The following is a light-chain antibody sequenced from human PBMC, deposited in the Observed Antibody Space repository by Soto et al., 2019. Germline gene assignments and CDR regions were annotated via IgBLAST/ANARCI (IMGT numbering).Light chain of an antibody. CDR3: QQYGSSSYT. V-gene: IGKV3-20*01. CDR1: QSVSSSY. Sequence: EIVLTQSTGTLSLSPGERATLSCRASQSVSSSYLAWYQQKPGQAPRLLIYGASSRATGIPDRFSGSGSGTAFTLTISRREPEDFAVYYCQQYGSSSYTLGQGNKLEIK. J-gene: IGKJ2*01. CDR2: GAS.